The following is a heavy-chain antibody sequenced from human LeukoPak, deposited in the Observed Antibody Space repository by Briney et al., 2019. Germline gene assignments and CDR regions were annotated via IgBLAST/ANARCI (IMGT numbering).Heavy chain of an antibody. CDR1: GDTFTSYY. D-gene: IGHD5-24*01. V-gene: IGHV1-46*01. Sequence: ASVKVSCKASGDTFTSYYMHWVRQAPGQGLEWMGIINPSGGSTSYAQKFQGRVTMTRDMSTSTVYMELSSLRSEDTAVYYCAKDFIAKTRGHSYGFNDAFNIWGQGTMVTVSS. J-gene: IGHJ3*02. CDR2: INPSGGST. CDR3: AKDFIAKTRGHSYGFNDAFNI.